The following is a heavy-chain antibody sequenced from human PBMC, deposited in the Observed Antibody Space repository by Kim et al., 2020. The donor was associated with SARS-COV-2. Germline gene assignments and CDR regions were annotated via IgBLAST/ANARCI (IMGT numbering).Heavy chain of an antibody. V-gene: IGHV3-33*01. D-gene: IGHD2-8*01. Sequence: YAYSVKGRFTISSDNSKITLYLQMNSLRAEDTAVYYCARDRQARRLIFDYWGQGTLVTVSS. J-gene: IGHJ4*02. CDR3: ARDRQARRLIFDY.